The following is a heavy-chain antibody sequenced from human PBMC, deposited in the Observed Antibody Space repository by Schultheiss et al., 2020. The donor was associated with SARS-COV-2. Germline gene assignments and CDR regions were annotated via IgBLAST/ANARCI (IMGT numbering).Heavy chain of an antibody. CDR3: ARDLGSSGQYPSPNWFDP. D-gene: IGHD6-19*01. CDR2: ISYDGSNI. CDR1: GFTFSSYG. Sequence: GESLKISCAASGFTFSSYGMHWVRQAPGKGLEWVAVISYDGSNIYYADSVKGRFTISRDNAKNSLYLQMNSLRAEDTAVYYCARDLGSSGQYPSPNWFDPWGQGTLVTVSS. J-gene: IGHJ5*02. V-gene: IGHV3-30*03.